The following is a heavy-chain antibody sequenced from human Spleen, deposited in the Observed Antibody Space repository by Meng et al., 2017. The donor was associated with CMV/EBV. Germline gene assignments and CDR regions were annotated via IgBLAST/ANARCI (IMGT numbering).Heavy chain of an antibody. J-gene: IGHJ4*02. Sequence: SETLSLTCAVYGGSFNGYFWTWVRQPPGKGLEWIGEINHTGSTNFNASLKSRVTMSVDRSKNQFSLKLSSVTAADTAVYYCARVAEDYSVDYWGQGTLVTVSS. D-gene: IGHD4-11*01. V-gene: IGHV4-34*01. CDR2: INHTGST. CDR1: GGSFNGYF. CDR3: ARVAEDYSVDY.